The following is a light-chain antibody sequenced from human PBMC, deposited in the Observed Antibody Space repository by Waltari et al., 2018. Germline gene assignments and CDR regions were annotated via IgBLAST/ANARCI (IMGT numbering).Light chain of an antibody. CDR1: QDISSW. CDR3: QQGSTFPPT. V-gene: IGKV1-12*01. Sequence: EIQMTQSPSSESASVGDRVTITCRAGQDISSWLAWYQHKPGQAPNLLIYAVSTLQSGVPSRFSGSGSGTDFTLTISSLQPEDLAMYYCQQGSTFPPTFGQGTKVEIK. J-gene: IGKJ1*01. CDR2: AVS.